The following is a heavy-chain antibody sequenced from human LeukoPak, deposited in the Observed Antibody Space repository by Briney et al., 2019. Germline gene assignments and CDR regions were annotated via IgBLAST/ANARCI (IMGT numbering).Heavy chain of an antibody. D-gene: IGHD3-10*01. CDR2: IDSYGSST. V-gene: IGHV3-74*01. CDR3: ARDQYGSGDGYYMDV. Sequence: GGSLRLSCAAAGFTFSSYWMHWVRQAPGKGLVWVSRIDSYGSSTSFADSVKGRFTISRDNAKNSLYLQMNSLRAEDTAVYYCARDQYGSGDGYYMDVWGKGTTVTISS. J-gene: IGHJ6*03. CDR1: GFTFSSYW.